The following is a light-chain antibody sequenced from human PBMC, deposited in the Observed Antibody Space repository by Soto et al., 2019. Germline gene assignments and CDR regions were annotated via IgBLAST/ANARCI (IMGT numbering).Light chain of an antibody. V-gene: IGKV3-15*01. CDR2: GAS. CDR1: QSLSSN. J-gene: IGKJ4*01. Sequence: EIVMTQSPATLSVSPGERATLSCRASQSLSSNLAWYQQKPGQAPRLLIYGASTRVTGIPARFSGSGSGTEFTLTISSLQPEDFAVYYCQQYNNWPPATFGGGTKVDIK. CDR3: QQYNNWPPAT.